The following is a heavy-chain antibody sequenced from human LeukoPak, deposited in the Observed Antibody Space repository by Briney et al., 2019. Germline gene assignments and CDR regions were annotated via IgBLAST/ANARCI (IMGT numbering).Heavy chain of an antibody. CDR2: ISGYNGNT. V-gene: IGHV1-18*04. CDR3: ARVQTIAAAGMSWFDP. D-gene: IGHD6-13*01. CDR1: GYTFTGYY. Sequence: ASVKVSCKASGYTFTGYYMHWVRQAPGQGLEWMGWISGYNGNTNYGQKLQGRVTMTTDTSTSTAYMELRSLRSDDTAVYYCARVQTIAAAGMSWFDPWGQGTLVTVSS. J-gene: IGHJ5*02.